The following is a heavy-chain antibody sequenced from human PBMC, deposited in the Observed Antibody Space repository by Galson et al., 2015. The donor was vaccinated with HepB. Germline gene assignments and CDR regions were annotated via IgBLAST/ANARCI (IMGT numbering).Heavy chain of an antibody. V-gene: IGHV3-30*04. D-gene: IGHD6-13*01. Sequence: SLRLSCAASGLTFSSYAMHWVRQAPGKGLEWVAVISYDGSNKYYADSVKGRFTISRDNSKNTLYLQMNSLRAEDTAVYYCARDPYSSSWYLGSAFDIWGQGTTVTVSS. J-gene: IGHJ3*02. CDR1: GLTFSSYA. CDR2: ISYDGSNK. CDR3: ARDPYSSSWYLGSAFDI.